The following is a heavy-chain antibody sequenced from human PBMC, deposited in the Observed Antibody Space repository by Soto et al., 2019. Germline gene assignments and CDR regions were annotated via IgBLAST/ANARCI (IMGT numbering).Heavy chain of an antibody. CDR1: GFTFDDYA. D-gene: IGHD2-15*01. CDR3: AKDKSLAAVSSFDY. J-gene: IGHJ4*02. CDR2: ISWNSGSI. V-gene: IGHV3-9*01. Sequence: EVQLVESGGGLVQPGRSLRLSCAASGFTFDDYAMHWVRQAPGKGLEWVSGISWNSGSIGYADSVKGRFTISRDNAKNSLYLQMNSLRAEDTALYYCAKDKSLAAVSSFDYWGQGTLVTVSS.